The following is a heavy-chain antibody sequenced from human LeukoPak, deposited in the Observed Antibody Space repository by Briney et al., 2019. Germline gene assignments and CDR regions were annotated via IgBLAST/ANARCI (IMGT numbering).Heavy chain of an antibody. CDR3: ARGRWVCSTSCDPYYFDY. V-gene: IGHV1-2*02. D-gene: IGHD2-2*01. CDR1: GYTFTGYY. CDR2: INPNSGGT. J-gene: IGHJ4*02. Sequence: GASVKVSCKASGYTFTGYYMHWVRQAPGQGLEWMGWINPNSGGTNYAQKFQGRVTMTRDTSISTAYMELSRLRSDDTAVYYCARGRWVCSTSCDPYYFDYWGQGTLGTVSS.